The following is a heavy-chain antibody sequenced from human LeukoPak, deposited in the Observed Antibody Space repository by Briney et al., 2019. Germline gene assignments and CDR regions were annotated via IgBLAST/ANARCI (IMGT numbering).Heavy chain of an antibody. CDR2: IIPILGIA. CDR1: GGTFSSYA. Sequence: SVKVSCKASGGTFSSYAISWVRQAPGQGLEWMGRIIPILGIANYAQKFQGRVTITADKSTSTAYMELSSLRSEDTAVYYCARVGEVSARYYYYGMDVWGQGTTVTVSS. J-gene: IGHJ6*02. CDR3: ARVGEVSARYYYYGMDV. V-gene: IGHV1-69*04.